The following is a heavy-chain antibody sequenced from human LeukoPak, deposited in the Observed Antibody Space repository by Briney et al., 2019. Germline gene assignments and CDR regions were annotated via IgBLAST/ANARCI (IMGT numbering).Heavy chain of an antibody. J-gene: IGHJ4*02. Sequence: KPSETLSLTCTVSGGSISSGNYYWGWVRQPPGKGLEWIGSIHSNGNTYYSSSLRSRLSISKDTSKNQFSLKLSSVTAADTAVYYCTRDLGNWDIDYWGQGILVTVSS. CDR1: GGSISSGNYY. CDR2: IHSNGNT. CDR3: TRDLGNWDIDY. D-gene: IGHD7-27*01. V-gene: IGHV4-39*07.